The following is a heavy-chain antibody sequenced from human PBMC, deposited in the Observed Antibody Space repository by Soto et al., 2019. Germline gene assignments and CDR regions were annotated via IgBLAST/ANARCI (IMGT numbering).Heavy chain of an antibody. D-gene: IGHD6-13*01. CDR3: AKGLYGQLDLDY. V-gene: IGHV3-23*01. CDR1: GFTFSSYA. J-gene: IGHJ4*02. Sequence: GGSLRLSCAASGFTFSSYAMSWVRQAPGKGLEWVSAISGSGGSTYYADSVKGRFTISRDNSKNTMYLQMNSLRAEDTAVYYCAKGLYGQLDLDYWGQGTLVTVSS. CDR2: ISGSGGST.